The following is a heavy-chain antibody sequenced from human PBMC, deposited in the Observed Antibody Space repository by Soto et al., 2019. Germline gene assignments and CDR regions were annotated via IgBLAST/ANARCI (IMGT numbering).Heavy chain of an antibody. D-gene: IGHD4-17*01. CDR3: AKDMAHDYGDFYYFDY. V-gene: IGHV3-9*01. CDR2: ISWNSGSI. CDR1: GFTFDDYA. J-gene: IGHJ4*02. Sequence: SLLLSCAASGFTFDDYAMHWVRQAPGKGLEWVSGISWNSGSIGYADSVKGRFTISRDNAKNSLYLQMNSLRAEDTALYYCAKDMAHDYGDFYYFDYWGQGTLVTVSS.